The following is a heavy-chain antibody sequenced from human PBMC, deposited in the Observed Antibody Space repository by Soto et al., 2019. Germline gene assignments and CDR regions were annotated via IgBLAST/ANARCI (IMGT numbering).Heavy chain of an antibody. CDR1: GGTLSTNA. CDR2: IIPMFGSP. J-gene: IGHJ6*02. CDR3: ARGGFVAGLYNALDA. D-gene: IGHD6-19*01. Sequence: QVQLVQSGAEVKKAGSSVKVSCKTSGGTLSTNAISWVRQAPGQGLEWMGAIIPMFGSPKYAQKFQGRVTITADNPTSTIYMDLISLTSADTAVYYCARGGFVAGLYNALDAWGQGTTVAVSS. V-gene: IGHV1-69*06.